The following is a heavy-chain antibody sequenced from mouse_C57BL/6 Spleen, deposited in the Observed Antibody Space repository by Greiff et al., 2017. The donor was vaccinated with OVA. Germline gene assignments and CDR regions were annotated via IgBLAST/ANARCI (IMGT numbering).Heavy chain of an antibody. CDR3: ARFPDYYGSIHAMDY. J-gene: IGHJ4*01. CDR2: IYPGSGNT. Sequence: QVQLKESGPELVKPGASVKISCKASGYSFTSYYIHWVKQRPGQGLEWIGWIYPGSGNTKYNEKFKGKATLTADTSSSTAYMQLSSLTSEDSAVYYCARFPDYYGSIHAMDYWGQGTSVTVSS. D-gene: IGHD1-1*01. V-gene: IGHV1-66*01. CDR1: GYSFTSYY.